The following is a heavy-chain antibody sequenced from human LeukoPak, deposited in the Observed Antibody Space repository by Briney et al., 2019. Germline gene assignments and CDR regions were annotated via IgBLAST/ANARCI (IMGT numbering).Heavy chain of an antibody. J-gene: IGHJ3*02. CDR2: INPSGGST. CDR1: GYTFTRYY. Sequence: ASVKVSCKASGYTFTRYYMHWVRQAPGQGLEWMGIINPSGGSTSYAQKFQGRVTMTRDMSTSTVYMELSSLRSEDKAVYYCARDVSRPVVVITDGRGVAFDIWGQGTMVTVSS. V-gene: IGHV1-46*01. D-gene: IGHD3-22*01. CDR3: ARDVSRPVVVITDGRGVAFDI.